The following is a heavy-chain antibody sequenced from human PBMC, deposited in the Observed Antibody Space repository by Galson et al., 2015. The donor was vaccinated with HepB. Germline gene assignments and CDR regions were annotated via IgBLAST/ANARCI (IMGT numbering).Heavy chain of an antibody. D-gene: IGHD5-24*01. CDR1: GYTFTSYY. Sequence: SVKVSCKASGYTFTSYYMHWVRQAPGQGLEWMGIFNPSGGSTSYAQKFQGRVTMTRDTSTSTVYMELSSLRPEDTAVYYCARVEMATIIVYWGQGTLVPVSS. J-gene: IGHJ4*02. CDR3: ARVEMATIIVY. V-gene: IGHV1-46*03. CDR2: FNPSGGST.